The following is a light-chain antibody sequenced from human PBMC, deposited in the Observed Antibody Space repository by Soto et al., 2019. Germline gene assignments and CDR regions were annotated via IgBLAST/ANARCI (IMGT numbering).Light chain of an antibody. CDR1: SSDVGGYNY. Sequence: QSALTQPASVAGSPGQSITISCTGTSSDVGGYNYVSWYQHHPGKAPKLMIYEVSSRPSGVSNRFSGSKSGNMASLIISGLQAEDEADYYCSSYTSSSTSVFGTGTKVTVL. CDR2: EVS. V-gene: IGLV2-14*01. J-gene: IGLJ1*01. CDR3: SSYTSSSTSV.